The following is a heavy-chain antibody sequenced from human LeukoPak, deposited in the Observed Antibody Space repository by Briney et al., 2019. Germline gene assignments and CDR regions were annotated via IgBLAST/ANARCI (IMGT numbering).Heavy chain of an antibody. J-gene: IGHJ3*02. CDR1: GFTFSSYS. CDR2: ISSSSSYI. Sequence: PGGSLRLSCAASGFTFSSYSMNWVRQAPGKGLEWVSSISSSSSYIYYADSVKDRFTISRDNAKNSLYLQMNSLRAEDTAVYYCARDKGDAFDIWGQGTMVTVSS. CDR3: ARDKGDAFDI. V-gene: IGHV3-21*01.